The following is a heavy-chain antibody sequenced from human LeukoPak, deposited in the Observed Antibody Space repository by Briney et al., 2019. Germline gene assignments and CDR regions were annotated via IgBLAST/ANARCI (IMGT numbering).Heavy chain of an antibody. CDR1: GYTFTSNY. D-gene: IGHD3-22*01. CDR2: INPSGGST. Sequence: ASVKVSCKASGYTFTSNYMHWVRQAPGQGLEWMGIINPSGGSTSYAQKFQGRVTMTRDTSTSTVYMELSSLTSEDTAMYYCARDKNRVDYYDSSGHLNWFDFWGQGTLVTVSS. V-gene: IGHV1-46*01. CDR3: ARDKNRVDYYDSSGHLNWFDF. J-gene: IGHJ5*01.